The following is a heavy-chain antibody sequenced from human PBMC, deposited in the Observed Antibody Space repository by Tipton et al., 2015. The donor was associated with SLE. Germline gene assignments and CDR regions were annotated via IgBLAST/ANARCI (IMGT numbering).Heavy chain of an antibody. CDR3: AKSPADDILTGYLPHDAFDI. CDR1: GFTFDDYA. CDR2: ISWNSGSI. V-gene: IGHV3-9*01. J-gene: IGHJ3*02. Sequence: RSLRLSCAASGFTFDDYAMHWVRQAPGKGLEWVSGISWNSGSIGYADSVKGRFTISRDNAKNSLYLQMNSLRAEDTALYYCAKSPADDILTGYLPHDAFDIWGQGTMVTVSS. D-gene: IGHD3-9*01.